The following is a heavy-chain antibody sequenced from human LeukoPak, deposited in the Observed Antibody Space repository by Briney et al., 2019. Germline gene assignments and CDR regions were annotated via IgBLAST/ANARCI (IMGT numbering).Heavy chain of an antibody. Sequence: GGSLRHSCAASGFTFSSYGMHWVRQAPGKGLEWVAVTWYDGSNKYYADSVKGRFTISRDNSKNTWYLQRNSLRAEDTAVYYCARNDYASSYLDYWGQGTLVTVSS. CDR1: GFTFSSYG. D-gene: IGHD4-17*01. CDR2: TWYDGSNK. J-gene: IGHJ4*02. V-gene: IGHV3-33*01. CDR3: ARNDYASSYLDY.